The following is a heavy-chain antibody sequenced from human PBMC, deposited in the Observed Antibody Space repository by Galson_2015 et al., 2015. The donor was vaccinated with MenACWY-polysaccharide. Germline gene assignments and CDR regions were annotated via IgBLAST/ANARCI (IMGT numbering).Heavy chain of an antibody. CDR2: IKNDGTAK. Sequence: SLRLSCATSEFIFSNYWMSWVRLTPGKGLEWLGNIKNDGTAKNYVDSVKGRFTFSRDNTKNSLYLQMSSLREEDTAVYYCAKDRHWNSFDCWGQGTLVTVSS. CDR3: AKDRHWNSFDC. CDR1: EFIFSNYW. D-gene: IGHD1/OR15-1a*01. J-gene: IGHJ4*02. V-gene: IGHV3-7*04.